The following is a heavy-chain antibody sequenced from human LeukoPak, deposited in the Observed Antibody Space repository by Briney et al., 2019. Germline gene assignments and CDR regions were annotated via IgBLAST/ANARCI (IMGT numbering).Heavy chain of an antibody. J-gene: IGHJ4*02. CDR1: GFTFRTYA. Sequence: GGSLRLSCVPSGFTFRTYAMHWVRQSPGKGLDWVAVISYDESDKYYADSVKGRFTISRDNSKNTLYLHVNSLRVEDTAVYYCARDRRTSGVDYWGQGTLVTVSS. CDR3: ARDRRTSGVDY. D-gene: IGHD3-10*01. V-gene: IGHV3-30*04. CDR2: ISYDESDK.